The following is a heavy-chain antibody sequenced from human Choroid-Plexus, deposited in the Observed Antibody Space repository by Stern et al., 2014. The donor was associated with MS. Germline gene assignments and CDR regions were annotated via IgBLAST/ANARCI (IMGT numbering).Heavy chain of an antibody. CDR1: GYTFTDYY. V-gene: IGHV1-2*04. D-gene: IGHD1-1*01. CDR2: INPNNGGT. J-gene: IGHJ6*02. Sequence: QDQLVQSGAEVKNPGASVKVSCKASGYTFTDYYMQRMRQAPGQGLEWMGWINPNNGGTKSAQKFQGWVTMTRDTSTSTAYMELSRLRSDDTAIYYCARASTTANNYYDGVDVWGQGTTVTVTS. CDR3: ARASTTANNYYDGVDV.